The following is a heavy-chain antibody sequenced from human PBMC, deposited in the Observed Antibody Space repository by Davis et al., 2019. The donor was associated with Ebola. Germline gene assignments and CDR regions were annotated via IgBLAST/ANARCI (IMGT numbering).Heavy chain of an antibody. V-gene: IGHV1-18*01. D-gene: IGHD3-22*01. J-gene: IGHJ4*02. CDR3: ARDRYYDSSGYYEFGDY. CDR1: GYSFTSYG. CDR2: ISAYNGNT. Sequence: GESLKISCKGSGYSFTSYGISWVRQAPGQGLEWMGWISAYNGNTNYAQKLQGRVTMTTDTSTSTAYMELRSLRSDDTAVYYCARDRYYDSSGYYEFGDYWGQGTLVTVSS.